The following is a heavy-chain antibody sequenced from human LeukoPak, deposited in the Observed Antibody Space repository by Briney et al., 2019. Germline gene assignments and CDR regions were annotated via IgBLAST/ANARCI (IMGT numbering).Heavy chain of an antibody. CDR2: ISDRGSRT. V-gene: IGHV3-23*01. CDR1: GFPLSNYG. J-gene: IGHJ4*02. CDR3: AKRGVVIRVILVGFHKEAYYFDS. D-gene: IGHD3-22*01. Sequence: GGSLRLSCAVPGFPLSNYGMSWVRQAPGKGLEWVAGISDRGSRTNYADSVKGRFTISTDHPKNTLYLQMNSLRAEDTAVYFCAKRGVVIRVILVGFHKEAYYFDSWGQGALVTVSS.